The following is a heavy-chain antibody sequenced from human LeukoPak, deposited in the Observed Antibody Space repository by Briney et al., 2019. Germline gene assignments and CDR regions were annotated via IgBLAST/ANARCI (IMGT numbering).Heavy chain of an antibody. Sequence: SVKVSCKASGCTFSSYAISWVRQAPGQGLEWMGGIIPICGTADYAQKFQGRVTITAHESTSTAYMELSSLRSEDTAVYYCSRGDITMIVVVNRGWFDLWGRGTLVSVSS. J-gene: IGHJ5*02. CDR2: IIPICGTA. CDR3: SRGDITMIVVVNRGWFDL. CDR1: GCTFSSYA. D-gene: IGHD3-22*01. V-gene: IGHV1-69*01.